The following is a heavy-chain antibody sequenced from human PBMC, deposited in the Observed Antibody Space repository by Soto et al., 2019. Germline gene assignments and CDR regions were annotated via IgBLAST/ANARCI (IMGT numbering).Heavy chain of an antibody. D-gene: IGHD5-12*01. J-gene: IGHJ4*02. CDR3: XXXXXXXATIAIGFYLDY. CDR1: GFIFNSYG. Sequence: QVQLVESGGGVVQPGRSLRLSCAASGFIFNSYGMHWIRQAPGKGLEWVAVISYDGSNIXYADXVKXRFTISRDNSNXXXXXXXXXXXXXXXXXXXXXXXXXXXATIAIGFYLDYWGQGTLVTTSS. V-gene: IGHV3-30*03. CDR2: ISYDGSNI.